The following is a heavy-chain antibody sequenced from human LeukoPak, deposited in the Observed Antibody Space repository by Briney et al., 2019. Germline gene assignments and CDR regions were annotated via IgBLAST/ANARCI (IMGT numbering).Heavy chain of an antibody. Sequence: GASVKVSCKASGYTFTGYYMHWVRQAPGQGLEWMGWINPNSGGTNYAQKFQGRVTMTRDTSISTAYMELSRLRSDDTAVYYCAREGYRTNGVCYGVDYWGQGTLVTVSS. J-gene: IGHJ4*02. V-gene: IGHV1-2*02. CDR1: GYTFTGYY. D-gene: IGHD2-8*01. CDR2: INPNSGGT. CDR3: AREGYRTNGVCYGVDY.